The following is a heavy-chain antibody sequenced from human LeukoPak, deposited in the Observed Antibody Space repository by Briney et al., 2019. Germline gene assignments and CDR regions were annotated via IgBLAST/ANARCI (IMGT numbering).Heavy chain of an antibody. V-gene: IGHV4-38-2*02. CDR2: IYHTGST. Sequence: SETLSLTCTVSGYSISSGYYWGWIRQPPGKGLEWIGSIYHTGSTYYNPSLKSRVTISVDTSKNQFSLKLSSVTAADTAVYYCGRGPPRKYYYDSSGYLFDYWGQGTLVTVSS. J-gene: IGHJ4*02. CDR3: GRGPPRKYYYDSSGYLFDY. D-gene: IGHD3-22*01. CDR1: GYSISSGYY.